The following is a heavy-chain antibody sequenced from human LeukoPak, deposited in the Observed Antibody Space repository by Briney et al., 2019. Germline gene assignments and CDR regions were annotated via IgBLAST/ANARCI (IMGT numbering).Heavy chain of an antibody. CDR2: IYYSGNT. Sequence: SGTLSLTCTVSGGSISSSSYYWGWIRQPPGKGLEWIGSIYYSGNTYYNPSLKSRVTISVDTSKNQFSLKLSSVTAADTAVYYCARRGYSYGVFDYWGQGTLVTVSS. CDR1: GGSISSSSYY. D-gene: IGHD5-18*01. CDR3: ARRGYSYGVFDY. J-gene: IGHJ4*02. V-gene: IGHV4-39*01.